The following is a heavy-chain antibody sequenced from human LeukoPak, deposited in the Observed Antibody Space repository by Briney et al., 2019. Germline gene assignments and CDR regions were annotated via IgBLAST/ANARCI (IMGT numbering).Heavy chain of an antibody. V-gene: IGHV3-21*01. J-gene: IGHJ4*02. CDR1: GFTFNSYS. CDR3: ARDLAIVVVPAAMGY. CDR2: ISRSSSSI. Sequence: PGGSLRLSCAASGFTFNSYSMNWVRQAPGKGLEWVSSISRSSSSIYYADSVKGRFTISRDNAKNSLYLQMNSLRAEDTAVYYCARDLAIVVVPAAMGYWGQGTLVTVSS. D-gene: IGHD2-2*03.